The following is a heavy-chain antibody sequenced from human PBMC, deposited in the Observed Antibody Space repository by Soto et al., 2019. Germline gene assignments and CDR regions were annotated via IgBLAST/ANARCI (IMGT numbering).Heavy chain of an antibody. D-gene: IGHD3-16*01. J-gene: IGHJ4*02. CDR2: IYYTGST. Sequence: SETLSLTCAVSGGPISGYYWSWIRQPPGRGLEWIGYIYYTGSTNYNPSLKNRVNISVDTSKNQFSLKLSSVTVADTAVYYCAKDLGSDGGFDYWGQGTLVTVSS. CDR1: GGPISGYY. CDR3: AKDLGSDGGFDY. V-gene: IGHV4-59*01.